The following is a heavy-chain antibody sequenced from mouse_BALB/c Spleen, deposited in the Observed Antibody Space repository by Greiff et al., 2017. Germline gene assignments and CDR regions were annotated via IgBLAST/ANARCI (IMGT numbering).Heavy chain of an antibody. CDR1: GFTFSSYY. V-gene: IGHV5-6-2*01. D-gene: IGHD2-3*01. Sequence: EVMLVESGGGLVKLGGSLKLSCAASGFTFSSYYMSWVRQTPEKRLELVAAINSNGGSTYYPDTVKGRFTISRDNAKNTLYLQMSSLKSEDTALYYCARHEDGSWFAYWGQGTLVTVSA. J-gene: IGHJ3*01. CDR2: INSNGGST. CDR3: ARHEDGSWFAY.